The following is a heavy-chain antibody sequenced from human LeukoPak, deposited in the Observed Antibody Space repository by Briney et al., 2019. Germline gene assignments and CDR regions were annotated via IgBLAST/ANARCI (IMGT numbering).Heavy chain of an antibody. D-gene: IGHD1-26*01. V-gene: IGHV1-8*03. CDR2: MNPNSGNT. CDR1: GYTFTSYD. CDR3: ARGRRRVGALYYFDY. J-gene: IGHJ4*02. Sequence: GASVNVSCKASGYTFTSYDINWVRQATGQGLEWMGWMNPNSGNTGYAQKFQGRVTITRNTSISTAYMELSSLRSEDTAVYYCARGRRRVGALYYFDYWGQGTLVTVSS.